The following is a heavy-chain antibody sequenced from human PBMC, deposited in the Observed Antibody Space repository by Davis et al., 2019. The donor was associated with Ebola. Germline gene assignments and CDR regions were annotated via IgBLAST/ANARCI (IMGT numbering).Heavy chain of an antibody. CDR2: IIPIFDTP. Sequence: SVKVSCKTSGCSFSSHPISWVRQAPRQGLEWMGGIIPIFDTPHYAQKCQGRITITADASTRTAYMELSSLRSEDKATYFCARDFDGGNYYFDYWGPGTPVTVSS. CDR3: ARDFDGGNYYFDY. CDR1: GCSFSSHP. D-gene: IGHD3-9*01. V-gene: IGHV1-69*13. J-gene: IGHJ4*02.